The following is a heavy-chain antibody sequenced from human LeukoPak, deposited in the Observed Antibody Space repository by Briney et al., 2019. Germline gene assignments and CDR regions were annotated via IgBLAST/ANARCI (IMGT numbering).Heavy chain of an antibody. CDR2: FDPEDGET. CDR1: GYTLTELS. Sequence: ASVKVSCKVSGYTLTELSMHWVRQAPGKGLEWMGGFDPEDGETIYAQKFQGRVTMTEDTSTDTAYMELSSLRSEDTAVYYCARRDCSSTSCYQVARFDYWGQGTLVTVSS. J-gene: IGHJ4*02. CDR3: ARRDCSSTSCYQVARFDY. D-gene: IGHD2-2*01. V-gene: IGHV1-24*01.